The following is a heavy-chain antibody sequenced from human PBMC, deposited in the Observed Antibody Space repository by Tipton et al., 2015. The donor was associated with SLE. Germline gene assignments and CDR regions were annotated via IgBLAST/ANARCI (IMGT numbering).Heavy chain of an antibody. CDR1: GDSVRGSY. CDR2: VYYGGST. J-gene: IGHJ5*02. Sequence: TLPLTCTVSGDSVRGSYWSWIRQPPGMGLEWIGFVYYGGSTNMGTTNYNPSLESRLDISVDTSGRLFFLRLSSMTAADTAVYYCARGPYDVMDPRLDPWGQGTLVTVSS. D-gene: IGHD3-16*01. V-gene: IGHV4-59*08. CDR3: ARGPYDVMDPRLDP.